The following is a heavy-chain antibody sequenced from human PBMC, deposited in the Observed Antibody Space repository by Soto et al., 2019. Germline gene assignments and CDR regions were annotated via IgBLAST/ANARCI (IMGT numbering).Heavy chain of an antibody. CDR1: GFTFSSYA. Sequence: GSLRLSCAASGFTFSSYAMSWVRQAPGKGLEWVSAISGSGGSTYYADSVKGRFTISRDNSKNTLYLQMNSLRAEDTAVYCCAKDRRGYYDILTGYYYYYGMDVWGQGTTVTVSS. CDR3: AKDRRGYYDILTGYYYYYGMDV. CDR2: ISGSGGST. J-gene: IGHJ6*02. V-gene: IGHV3-23*01. D-gene: IGHD3-9*01.